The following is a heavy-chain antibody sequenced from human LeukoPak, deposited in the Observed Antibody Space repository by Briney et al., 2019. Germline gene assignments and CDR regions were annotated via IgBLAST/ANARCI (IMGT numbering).Heavy chain of an antibody. D-gene: IGHD2-15*01. CDR2: INHSGST. Sequence: SETLSLTCAVYGGSFSGYYWSWIRQPPGKGLEWIGEINHSGSTNYNPSPKSRVTISVDASKKHFSLKLSSVAAADTAVYYCAGGVGGAARVSFDPWGQGTLVTVSS. V-gene: IGHV4-34*01. J-gene: IGHJ5*02. CDR1: GGSFSGYY. CDR3: AGGVGGAARVSFDP.